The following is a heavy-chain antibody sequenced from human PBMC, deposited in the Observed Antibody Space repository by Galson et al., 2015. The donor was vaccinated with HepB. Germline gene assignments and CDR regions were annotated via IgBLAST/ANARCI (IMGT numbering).Heavy chain of an antibody. CDR1: GFTFNTYA. Sequence: SLRLSCAASGFTFNTYAMHWVRQAPGTGLEYLSAISSYGGSTYYANSVKGRFTISRDNSKNTLYLPMGSLRAEDMAVYYCAGVRDGYYYGYYYGMDVWGQGTTVTVSS. CDR2: ISSYGGST. V-gene: IGHV3-64*01. J-gene: IGHJ6*02. CDR3: AGVRDGYYYGYYYGMDV. D-gene: IGHD5-24*01.